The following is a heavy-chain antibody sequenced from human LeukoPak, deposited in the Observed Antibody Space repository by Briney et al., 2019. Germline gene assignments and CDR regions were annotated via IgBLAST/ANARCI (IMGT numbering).Heavy chain of an antibody. CDR2: IYYSGST. CDR1: GGSISSGGYC. V-gene: IGHV4-31*03. CDR3: ARFRSSGYQSNDAFDI. D-gene: IGHD3-22*01. J-gene: IGHJ3*02. Sequence: SQTLSLTCTVSGGSISSGGYCWSWIRQHPGKGLEWIGYIYYSGSTYYNPSLKSRVTISVDTSKNQFSLKLSSVTAADTAVYYCARFRSSGYQSNDAFDIWGQGTMVTVSS.